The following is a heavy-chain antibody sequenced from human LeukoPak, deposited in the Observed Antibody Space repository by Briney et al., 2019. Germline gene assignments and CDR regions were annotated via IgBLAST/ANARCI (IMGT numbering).Heavy chain of an antibody. J-gene: IGHJ4*02. D-gene: IGHD2-15*01. CDR2: INTNTGNP. CDR1: GYTFTSYA. V-gene: IGHV7-4-1*02. CDR3: ARDRATSVVVAATSMDY. Sequence: ASVKVSCKASGYTFTSYAMNWVRQAPGQGLEWMGWINTNTGNPTYAQGFTGRFVFSLDTSVSTAYLQISSLKAEDTAVYYCARDRATSVVVAATSMDYWGRGTLVTVSS.